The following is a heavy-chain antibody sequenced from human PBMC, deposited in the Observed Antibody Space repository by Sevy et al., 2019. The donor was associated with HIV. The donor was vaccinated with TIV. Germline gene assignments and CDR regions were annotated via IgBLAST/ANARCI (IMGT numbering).Heavy chain of an antibody. D-gene: IGHD2-21*02. J-gene: IGHJ6*02. V-gene: IGHV3-48*02. Sequence: GGSLRLSCAASGFTFSRYSMNWVRQAPGKGLEWISYISGNSAAIYYADSVKGRFTVSRDNDNDALYLQLNSLRYDDTALYYCATVPDCCGDCDIGFYYPLDVWGQGTTVTVSS. CDR1: GFTFSRYS. CDR2: ISGNSAAI. CDR3: ATVPDCCGDCDIGFYYPLDV.